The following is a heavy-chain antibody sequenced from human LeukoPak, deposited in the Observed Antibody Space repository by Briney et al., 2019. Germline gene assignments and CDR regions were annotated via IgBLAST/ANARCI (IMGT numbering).Heavy chain of an antibody. CDR3: AKDRPNYYETNGNYYRRDGDY. Sequence: PGWSLRLSCAASGFTFNIYAMSWVRQAPGEGLEWVSSISSKGDYTFYAGSVKGRFTISRDKSRNTLYLQINSLRAEDTAIYSCAKDRPNYYETNGNYYRRDGDYWGQGTLVTVSS. J-gene: IGHJ4*02. D-gene: IGHD3-16*01. CDR2: ISSKGDYT. CDR1: GFTFNIYA. V-gene: IGHV3-23*01.